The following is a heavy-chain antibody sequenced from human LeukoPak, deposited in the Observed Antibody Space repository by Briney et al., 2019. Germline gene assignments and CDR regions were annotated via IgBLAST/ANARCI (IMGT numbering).Heavy chain of an antibody. D-gene: IGHD6-19*01. J-gene: IGHJ5*02. Sequence: PSETLSLTCTVSGGSISSSSYYWGWIRQPPGKGLEWIGSIYYSGSTYYNPSLKSRVTISVDTSNNQFSLKLSSVTAADTAVYYCATSIAVAGTERFDPWGQGTLVTVSS. V-gene: IGHV4-39*01. CDR2: IYYSGST. CDR3: ATSIAVAGTERFDP. CDR1: GGSISSSSYY.